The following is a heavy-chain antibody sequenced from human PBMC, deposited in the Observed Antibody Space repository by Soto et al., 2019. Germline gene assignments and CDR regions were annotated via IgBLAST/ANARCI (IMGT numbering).Heavy chain of an antibody. V-gene: IGHV3-30*04. D-gene: IGHD5-12*01. J-gene: IGHJ6*02. Sequence: QMQLVESGGGAVQPGRSLRLSCAASGFTFSYYPMHWVRQAPGKGLEWVAVISFDGSNKYYADSVKGRFTISRDNSKNTLYLQMNSRRGEDTAVYYCARVPGDMVAIPHIYPLGGREPLSDVDVWGQGTTVTVSS. CDR3: ARVPGDMVAIPHIYPLGGREPLSDVDV. CDR1: GFTFSYYP. CDR2: ISFDGSNK.